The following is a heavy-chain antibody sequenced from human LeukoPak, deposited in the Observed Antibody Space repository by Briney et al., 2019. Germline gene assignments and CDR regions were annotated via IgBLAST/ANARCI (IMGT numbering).Heavy chain of an antibody. Sequence: GGSLRLSCAASGFTFSNAWMSWVRQAPGKGLEWVGRIKSKTDGGTTDYAAPVKGRFTISRDDSKNTLYLQMNSLKTEDTAVYYCTTTYHYDFWSGYYWNYYYMDVWGKGTTVTVSS. CDR3: TTTYHYDFWSGYYWNYYYMDV. CDR1: GFTFSNAW. V-gene: IGHV3-15*01. D-gene: IGHD3-3*01. J-gene: IGHJ6*03. CDR2: IKSKTDGGTT.